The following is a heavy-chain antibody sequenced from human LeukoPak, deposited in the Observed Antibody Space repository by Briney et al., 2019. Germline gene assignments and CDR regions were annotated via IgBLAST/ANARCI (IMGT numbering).Heavy chain of an antibody. D-gene: IGHD3-16*01. CDR3: TTDSYVPPRTRVFNWFDP. CDR1: GFTFSNAW. CDR2: IKRKTNNGAK. J-gene: IGHJ5*02. V-gene: IGHV3-15*01. Sequence: GGSRTLSSIAAGFTFSNAWMSWVRQAPGKGLEWVGRIKRKTNNGAKDYAITEKGRFTISRDDSKNTLYLQMNSLKTEDTAMYYCTTDSYVPPRTRVFNWFDPWGQGTLVTVSS.